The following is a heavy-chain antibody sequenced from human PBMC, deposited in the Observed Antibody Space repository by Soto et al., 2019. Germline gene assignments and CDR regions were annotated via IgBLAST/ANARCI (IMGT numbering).Heavy chain of an antibody. Sequence: EVQLVESGGGLVQPGGSLRLSCAASGFTFSDHYMDWVRQAPGKGLEWVGRIRNKANSYTTEYAASVKGRFTISRDDSQSSLYLQMNSLKTEDTAVYYCSRAGILTTPYYFDYLGQGTLVTVSS. D-gene: IGHD4-4*01. CDR2: IRNKANSYTT. V-gene: IGHV3-72*01. CDR3: SRAGILTTPYYFDY. CDR1: GFTFSDHY. J-gene: IGHJ4*02.